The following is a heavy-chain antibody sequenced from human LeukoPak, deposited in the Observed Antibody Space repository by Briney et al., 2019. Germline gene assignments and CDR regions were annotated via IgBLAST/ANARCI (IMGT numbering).Heavy chain of an antibody. J-gene: IGHJ4*02. V-gene: IGHV5-51*07. CDR2: IHPGDSDT. CDR3: ARQNSYGYDY. CDR1: GYSFTSYW. D-gene: IGHD5-18*01. Sequence: GESLKISCKGPGYSFTSYWIGWVHQMPGKGLEWMGIIHPGDSDTKYSPSFQGQVSISADKSISTAYLQWSSLKASDTAMYYCARQNSYGYDYWGQGTLVTVSS.